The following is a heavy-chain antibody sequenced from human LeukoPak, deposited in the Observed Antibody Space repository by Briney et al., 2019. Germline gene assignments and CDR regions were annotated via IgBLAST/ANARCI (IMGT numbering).Heavy chain of an antibody. V-gene: IGHV1-2*02. Sequence: GASVKVSCKASGYTFTGYYMHWVRQAPGQGLEWMGWINPNSGGTNYAQKFQGRVTMTRDTSISTAYMELSRLRSDDTAVYYCARGAVVGGYSYGYHYWGQGTLVTVSS. D-gene: IGHD5-18*01. J-gene: IGHJ4*02. CDR2: INPNSGGT. CDR3: ARGAVVGGYSYGYHY. CDR1: GYTFTGYY.